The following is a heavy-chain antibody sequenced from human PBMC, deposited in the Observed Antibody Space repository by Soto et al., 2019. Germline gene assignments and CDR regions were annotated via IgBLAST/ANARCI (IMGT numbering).Heavy chain of an antibody. CDR2: IIVDSGNT. Sequence: SVKVSCKASGFTFADSAVQLLRQARGQSLEWIGRIIVDSGNTKSAEKFTERVSMSWDMSTSTAFMELRSLSSDDTAVYYCATANNTSPFDYWGLGTLVTVSS. V-gene: IGHV1-58*01. J-gene: IGHJ4*02. D-gene: IGHD1-26*01. CDR3: ATANNTSPFDY. CDR1: GFTFADSA.